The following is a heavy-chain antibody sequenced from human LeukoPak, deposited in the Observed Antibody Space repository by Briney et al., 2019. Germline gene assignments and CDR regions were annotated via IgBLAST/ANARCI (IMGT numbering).Heavy chain of an antibody. Sequence: SETLSLTCTVSGGSISSGGYYWSWIHQHPGKGLEWIGYIYYSGSTYYNPSLKSRVTISVDTSKNQFSLKLSSVTAADTAVYYCARWDRANLQDAFDIWGQGTMVTVSS. D-gene: IGHD4/OR15-4a*01. V-gene: IGHV4-31*03. J-gene: IGHJ3*02. CDR1: GGSISSGGYY. CDR2: IYYSGST. CDR3: ARWDRANLQDAFDI.